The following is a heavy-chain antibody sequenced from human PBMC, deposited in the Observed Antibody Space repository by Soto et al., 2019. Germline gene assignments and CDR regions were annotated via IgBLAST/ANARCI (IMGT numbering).Heavy chain of an antibody. CDR2: VSCDESHK. V-gene: IGHV3-30*04. J-gene: IGHJ4*02. Sequence: SCAASGFTFDSYAVHWVRQAPGKGLEWVAIVSCDESHKYYADSVKGRFTISRDNSKNTLYLQMSSLRAEDTAVYYCARPLTTGTNTNFAYWGQGTLVTVSS. D-gene: IGHD4-17*01. CDR1: GFTFDSYA. CDR3: ARPLTTGTNTNFAY.